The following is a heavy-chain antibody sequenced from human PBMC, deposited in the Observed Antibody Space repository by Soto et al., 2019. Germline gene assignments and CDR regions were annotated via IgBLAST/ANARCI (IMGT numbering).Heavy chain of an antibody. Sequence: GGSLRLSCAASGFTFSSYGMHWVRQAPGKGLEWVAVIWYDGSNKYYADSVKGRFTISRDNSKNTLYLQMNSLRAEDTAVYYCARDQQYYDFWSGYRNYYYYYYMDVWGKGTTVTVSS. J-gene: IGHJ6*03. CDR3: ARDQQYYDFWSGYRNYYYYYYMDV. CDR1: GFTFSSYG. D-gene: IGHD3-3*01. CDR2: IWYDGSNK. V-gene: IGHV3-33*01.